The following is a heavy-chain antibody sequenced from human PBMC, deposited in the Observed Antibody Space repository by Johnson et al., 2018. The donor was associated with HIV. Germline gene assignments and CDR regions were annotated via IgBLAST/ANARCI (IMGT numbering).Heavy chain of an antibody. Sequence: VQLVESGGGLVRPGGSLRLSCAASRFTFSSYWMSWVRQAPGKGLEWVANIKPDGSEKYYLDSVKGRVTNSRDNAKNSLYLQMNSLRAEDTAVYYCARGDYDSGDYVDAFDIWGQGTMVTVSS. J-gene: IGHJ3*02. CDR3: ARGDYDSGDYVDAFDI. D-gene: IGHD4-17*01. CDR2: IKPDGSEK. V-gene: IGHV3-7*02. CDR1: RFTFSSYW.